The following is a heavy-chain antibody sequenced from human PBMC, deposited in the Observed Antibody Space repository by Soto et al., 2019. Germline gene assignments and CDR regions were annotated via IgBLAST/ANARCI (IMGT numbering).Heavy chain of an antibody. CDR3: ARVSGIAVAEV. V-gene: IGHV1-3*01. D-gene: IGHD6-19*01. Sequence: QVQLVQSGAEVKKPGASVKVSCTASGYTFTSYGMHWVRQAPGQRLEWMGWINAGNGNTKYSQKFQGRVTITRDTSASTAYMELSSLRSEDTAVYYCARVSGIAVAEVWGQGTLVTVSS. CDR1: GYTFTSYG. J-gene: IGHJ4*02. CDR2: INAGNGNT.